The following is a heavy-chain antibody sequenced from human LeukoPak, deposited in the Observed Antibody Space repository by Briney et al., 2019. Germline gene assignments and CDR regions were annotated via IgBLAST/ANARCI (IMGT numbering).Heavy chain of an antibody. V-gene: IGHV3-23*01. Sequence: PGGSLRPSCAASGFTFSSYAMSWVRQAPGKGLEWVSTISGSGGDTYYADSVKGRFTISRDNSKNTLYLRMNSLRAEETAVYYCAKDIRVTSVQKSYSGQGTLVTVSS. J-gene: IGHJ4*02. CDR3: AKDIRVTSVQKSY. CDR1: GFTFSSYA. D-gene: IGHD4-17*01. CDR2: ISGSGGDT.